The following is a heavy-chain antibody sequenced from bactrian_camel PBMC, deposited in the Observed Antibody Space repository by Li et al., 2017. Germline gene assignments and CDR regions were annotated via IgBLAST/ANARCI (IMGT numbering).Heavy chain of an antibody. Sequence: HVQLVESGGGLVQPGGSLRLSCAISGSSYSRYSRYCMGWFRQAPGKQREGIAGIRRDGDEYYAGSVKGRFTISQDNAKNIIYLQMSSLTPDDTAMNYCAAGTRIIVGDYCDGITTWGQGTQVTVS. J-gene: IGHJ6*01. V-gene: IGHV3S53*01. CDR1: GSSYSRYSRYC. CDR2: IRRDGDE. CDR3: AAGTRIIVGDYCDGITT. D-gene: IGHD3*01.